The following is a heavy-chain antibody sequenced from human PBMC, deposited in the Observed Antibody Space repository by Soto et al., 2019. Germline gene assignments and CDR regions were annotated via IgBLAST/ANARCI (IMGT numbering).Heavy chain of an antibody. CDR3: SKYSGGPSPPAA. Sequence: EVQLLEAGGGLVQPGGSLKLSCATSGFSFSDIAMHWVRQASGKGLEWVGRIDRKTYNYATTYGASVKGRFTISRDDSTNMVYLQMNSLKTEDPAIYYCSKYSGGPSPPAALGQGTLVTVSS. V-gene: IGHV3-73*02. D-gene: IGHD1-26*01. CDR1: GFSFSDIA. J-gene: IGHJ5*02. CDR2: IDRKTYNYAT.